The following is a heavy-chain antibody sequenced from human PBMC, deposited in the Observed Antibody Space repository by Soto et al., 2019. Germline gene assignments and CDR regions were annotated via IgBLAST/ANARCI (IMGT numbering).Heavy chain of an antibody. J-gene: IGHJ4*02. V-gene: IGHV4-34*01. D-gene: IGHD6-13*01. CDR1: GGSFSGYY. CDR2: INHSGSA. Sequence: SETLSLTCAVYGGSFSGYYWSWIRQPPGKGLEWIGEINHSGSAKYNPSLKSRVTISVDTPKNQFSLKLSSVTAADTAVYYCARRREAGIIAAAGTYFDYWGQGTLVTVSS. CDR3: ARRREAGIIAAAGTYFDY.